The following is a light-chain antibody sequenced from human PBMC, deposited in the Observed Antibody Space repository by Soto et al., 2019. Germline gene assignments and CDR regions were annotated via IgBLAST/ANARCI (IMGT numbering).Light chain of an antibody. Sequence: QSALTQPASVSGSPGQSITISCTGTSSDVGGYNFVSWYQQHPGKAPRLIIYEVSSRPSGVSYRFSGSKSGNTASLTISGLQAEDEADYYCSSYTLRNTLVLFGGGTQRTVL. CDR1: SSDVGGYNF. J-gene: IGLJ3*02. CDR2: EVS. CDR3: SSYTLRNTLVL. V-gene: IGLV2-14*01.